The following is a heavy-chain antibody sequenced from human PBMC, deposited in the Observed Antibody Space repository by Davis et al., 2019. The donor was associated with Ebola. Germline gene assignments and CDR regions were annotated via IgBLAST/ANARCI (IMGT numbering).Heavy chain of an antibody. Sequence: GESLKISCAASGFTFSSYGMHWVRQAPGKGLEWVAVISYDGSNKYYADSVKGRFTISRDNSKNTLYLQMNSLRADDTAMYFCANIANYDDGFDIWGQGTEVTVSS. J-gene: IGHJ3*02. D-gene: IGHD3-3*01. CDR3: ANIANYDDGFDI. CDR2: ISYDGSNK. V-gene: IGHV3-30*18. CDR1: GFTFSSYG.